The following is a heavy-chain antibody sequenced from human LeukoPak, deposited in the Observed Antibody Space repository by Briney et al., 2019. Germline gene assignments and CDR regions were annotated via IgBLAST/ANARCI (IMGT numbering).Heavy chain of an antibody. CDR3: ARTRPCCSSTSCYIFDY. J-gene: IGHJ4*02. V-gene: IGHV3-30-3*01. D-gene: IGHD2-2*01. CDR2: ISYDGSNK. Sequence: PGGSLRLSCAASGFTFSSYAMHWVRQAPGKGLEWVAVISYDGSNKYYADSVKGRFTISRDNSKNTLYLQMNSLRAEDTAVYYCARTRPCCSSTSCYIFDYWGQGTLVTVSS. CDR1: GFTFSSYA.